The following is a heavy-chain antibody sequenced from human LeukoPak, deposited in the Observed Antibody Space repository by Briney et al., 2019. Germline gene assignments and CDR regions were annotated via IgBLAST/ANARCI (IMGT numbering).Heavy chain of an antibody. D-gene: IGHD2-21*01. J-gene: IGHJ5*02. CDR1: GYTFTDYY. V-gene: IGHV1-2*02. CDR3: VRDDDSNCYDP. Sequence: EASVKVSCKASGYTFTDYYIHWVRQAPGQGLEWMGEINPKSGGTAYAQRFQGRVTMTRDTSISTVYMELRSLRSGDTAMYYCVRDDDSNCYDPWGQGTPVTVSS. CDR2: INPKSGGT.